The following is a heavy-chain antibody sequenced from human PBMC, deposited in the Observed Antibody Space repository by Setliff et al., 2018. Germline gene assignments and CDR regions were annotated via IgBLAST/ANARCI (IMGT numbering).Heavy chain of an antibody. Sequence: SETLSLTCTVSGDSISRYYWSWIRQPPGKGLEWIGYTQNGGNTKYNPSLGSRITMSVDTSKNQFSLKLSSVTAADTAVYYCARGYYNFLSGYYTPYYFDYWGQGTLVTVSS. V-gene: IGHV4-59*01. J-gene: IGHJ4*02. D-gene: IGHD3-3*01. CDR1: GDSISRYY. CDR3: ARGYYNFLSGYYTPYYFDY. CDR2: TQNGGNT.